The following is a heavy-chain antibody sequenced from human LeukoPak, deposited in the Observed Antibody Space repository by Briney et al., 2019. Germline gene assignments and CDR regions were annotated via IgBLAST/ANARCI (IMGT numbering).Heavy chain of an antibody. CDR2: ISTYNGYA. Sequence: GASVKVSCKASGYTFTSFGISWVRHAPGQGLEWMGWISTYNGYAKYAQNVQGRVTMTTDTSTSTAYMEMRSLRSDDTAVYYCARNDSGGYDYWGQGTLVTVSS. J-gene: IGHJ4*02. D-gene: IGHD2-21*01. CDR1: GYTFTSFG. CDR3: ARNDSGGYDY. V-gene: IGHV1-18*01.